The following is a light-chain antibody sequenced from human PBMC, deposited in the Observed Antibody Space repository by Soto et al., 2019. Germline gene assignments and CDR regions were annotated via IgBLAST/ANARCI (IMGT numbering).Light chain of an antibody. V-gene: IGLV2-11*01. CDR1: SSDVGSYDY. J-gene: IGLJ1*01. CDR2: NVN. CDR3: SSYTGSDTFV. Sequence: QSVLIQPPSVSGSPGQSVTISCTGTSSDVGSYDYVSWYQQHPGTVPKPMIYNVNTQPSGVSDRFSGSKSGNTASMTISGLQAEDEADYYCSSYTGSDTFVFGTGTKVTVL.